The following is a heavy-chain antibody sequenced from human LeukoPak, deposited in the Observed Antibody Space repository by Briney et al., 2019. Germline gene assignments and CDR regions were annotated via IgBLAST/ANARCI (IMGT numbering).Heavy chain of an antibody. V-gene: IGHV3-64*01. J-gene: IGHJ4*02. CDR3: ARGGITKFDY. Sequence: GGSLRLSCAASGFTFDDYAMHWVRQAPGKGLEYVSAISSNGGSTYYANSVKGRFTISRDNSRNTLYLQMGSLRAEDMAVYYCARGGITKFDYWGQGTLVTVSS. CDR1: GFTFDDYA. CDR2: ISSNGGST. D-gene: IGHD3-10*01.